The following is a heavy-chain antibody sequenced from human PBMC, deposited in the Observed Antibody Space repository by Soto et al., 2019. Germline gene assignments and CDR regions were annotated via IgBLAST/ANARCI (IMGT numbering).Heavy chain of an antibody. V-gene: IGHV4-38-2*01. CDR2: IYHSGST. J-gene: IGHJ4*02. CDR1: GYSISSGYY. Sequence: SATLSLTCAVSGYSISSGYYWGWIRQPPGKGLEWIGSIYHSGSTYYNPSLKSRVTISVDTSKNQFSLKLSSVTAADTAVYYCARVYEQQLVPYYFDYWGQGTLVTVSS. D-gene: IGHD6-13*01. CDR3: ARVYEQQLVPYYFDY.